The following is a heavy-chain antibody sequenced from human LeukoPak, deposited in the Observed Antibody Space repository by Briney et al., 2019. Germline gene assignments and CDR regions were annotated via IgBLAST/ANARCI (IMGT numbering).Heavy chain of an antibody. CDR2: IIPIFGTA. CDR1: GGTFSSYA. CDR3: ARVPYYYYYGMDV. J-gene: IGHJ6*02. V-gene: IGHV1-69*13. Sequence: GASVKVSCKASGGTFSSYAISWVRQAPGQGLEWMGGIIPIFGTANYAQKFQGRVTITADESTSTAYMELSSLRSEDTAVYYCARVPYYYYYGMDVWGQGTTVTVSS. D-gene: IGHD3-10*01.